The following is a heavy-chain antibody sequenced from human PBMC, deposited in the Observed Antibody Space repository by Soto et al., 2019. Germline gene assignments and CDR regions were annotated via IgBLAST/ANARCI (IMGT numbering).Heavy chain of an antibody. J-gene: IGHJ6*02. CDR1: GGSVSSNSYS. Sequence: SETLSLTCTVSGGSVSSNSYSWSWIRQPPGKRLEWIGYIYYSGSTNYNPSLKSRVTISVDRSKNQFSLKLSSVTAADTAVYYCARVPDVWGQGTTVTVSS. CDR3: ARVPDV. V-gene: IGHV4-61*01. CDR2: IYYSGST.